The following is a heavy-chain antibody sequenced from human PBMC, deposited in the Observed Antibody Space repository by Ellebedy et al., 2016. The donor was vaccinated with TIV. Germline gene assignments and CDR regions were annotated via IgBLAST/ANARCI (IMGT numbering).Heavy chain of an antibody. CDR3: ARERGYSYGAGMDV. V-gene: IGHV3-48*01. J-gene: IGHJ6*02. CDR2: ISSSSSTI. Sequence: GESLKISCAASGFTFSSYSMNWVRQAPGKGLEWVSYISSSSSTIYYADSVKGRFTISRDNAKNSLYLQMNSLRAEDTAVYYCARERGYSYGAGMDVWGQGTTVTVSS. D-gene: IGHD5-18*01. CDR1: GFTFSSYS.